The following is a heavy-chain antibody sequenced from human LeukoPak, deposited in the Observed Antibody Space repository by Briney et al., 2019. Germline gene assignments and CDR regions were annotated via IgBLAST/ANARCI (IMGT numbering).Heavy chain of an antibody. CDR3: ARHTAEKYNWFDR. Sequence: SETLSLTCTVSGGSISNYYWSWIRQPPGKGLEWIGYIYYSESTNYNPSLKSRVTISVDTSKNQFSLKLSSVTAADTAVYYCARHTAEKYNWFDRWGQGTLVTVSS. V-gene: IGHV4-59*08. J-gene: IGHJ5*02. CDR1: GGSISNYY. D-gene: IGHD5-24*01. CDR2: IYYSEST.